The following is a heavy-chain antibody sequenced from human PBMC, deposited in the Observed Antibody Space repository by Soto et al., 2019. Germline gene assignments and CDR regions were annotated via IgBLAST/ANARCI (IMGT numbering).Heavy chain of an antibody. J-gene: IGHJ4*02. V-gene: IGHV4-34*01. CDR2: VHYNGNI. CDR3: ARGHSTSGFDS. CDR1: GGSFIGFY. Sequence: QVHLHQWSAGLLRPSETLSHSCSVSGGSFIGFYWTWSRQAPGKGLEWLGEVHYNGNINYNPSLGSRISISVDSSKTQSSLTLHSVTAADAATYFCARGHSTSGFDSWSQGSLVSVSS. D-gene: IGHD6-6*01.